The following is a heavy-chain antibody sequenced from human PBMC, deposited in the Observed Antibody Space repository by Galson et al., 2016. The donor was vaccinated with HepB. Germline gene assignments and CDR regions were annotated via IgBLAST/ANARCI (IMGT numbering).Heavy chain of an antibody. CDR2: MNPNSGNT. Sequence: SVKVSCKASGYTFTSYDIHWVRQATGQGLEWMGWMNPNSGNTGCAQKFQGRVTLTRSTSKSTVYMELSSLRSEDMAMYYCARVEYASSTGANRFDYWGQGTLVTVSS. CDR1: GYTFTSYD. J-gene: IGHJ4*02. CDR3: ARVEYASSTGANRFDY. D-gene: IGHD6-6*01. V-gene: IGHV1-8*02.